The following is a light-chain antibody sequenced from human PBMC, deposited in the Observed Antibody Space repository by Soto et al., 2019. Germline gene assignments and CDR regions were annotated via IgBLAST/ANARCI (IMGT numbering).Light chain of an antibody. CDR1: ETITFY. V-gene: IGKV1-39*01. CDR2: GAN. J-gene: IGKJ2*01. Sequence: DIPMTQSPASLSAYVGARVAITCRASETITFYLNWYQQQPGKPPKLLIYGANTLQSGVPSRFSAGGSGTDFTLTINSLEPEDFATYYCQQTYSPPFTFGQGTNLQIK. CDR3: QQTYSPPFT.